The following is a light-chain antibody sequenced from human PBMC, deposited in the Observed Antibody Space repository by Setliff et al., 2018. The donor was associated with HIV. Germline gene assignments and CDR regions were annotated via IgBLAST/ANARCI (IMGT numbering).Light chain of an antibody. CDR2: NNN. CDR3: AAWDASLKGAV. CDR1: SSNIGRNT. V-gene: IGLV1-44*01. Sequence: QSVLTQPASVSGTPGQSITISCSGSSSNIGRNTVSWYQHLPGSAPKLFIYNNNQRPSGVPDRFSGSKSGTSASLAISGLQSEDEAYYYCAAWDASLKGAVFGGGTKVTVL. J-gene: IGLJ2*01.